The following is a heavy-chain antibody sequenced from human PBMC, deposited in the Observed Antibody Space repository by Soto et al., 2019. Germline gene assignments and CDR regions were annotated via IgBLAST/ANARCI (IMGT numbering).Heavy chain of an antibody. J-gene: IGHJ6*02. Sequence: QVRLQESGPGLVEPSGTLFLTFAVSGDSVSSSSCWSWVRQAPGKGLEWIGEIYHSGTFNYNPYLASRVAVSVDKSRNQLSLNLKSVTAADTAVYYCVRSVPAATWQYSGMDVWGQGTTVTVSS. CDR3: VRSVPAATWQYSGMDV. CDR1: GDSVSSSSC. V-gene: IGHV4-4*02. D-gene: IGHD2-2*01. CDR2: IYHSGTF.